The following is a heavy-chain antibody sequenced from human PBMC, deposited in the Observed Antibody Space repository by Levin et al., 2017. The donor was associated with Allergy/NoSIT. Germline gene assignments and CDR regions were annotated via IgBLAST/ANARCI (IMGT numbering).Heavy chain of an antibody. V-gene: IGHV4-59*01. CDR3: AREFTPGYDFWSGYRYFDY. J-gene: IGHJ4*02. Sequence: SQTLSLTCTVSGGSISSYYWSWIRQPPGKGLEWIGYIYYSGSTNYNPSLESRVTISLDTSKNQFSLKLSSVTAADTAVYYCAREFTPGYDFWSGYRYFDYWGQGTLVTVSS. CDR2: IYYSGST. CDR1: GGSISSYY. D-gene: IGHD3-3*01.